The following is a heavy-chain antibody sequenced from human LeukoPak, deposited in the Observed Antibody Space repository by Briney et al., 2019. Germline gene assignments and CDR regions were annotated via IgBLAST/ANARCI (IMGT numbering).Heavy chain of an antibody. CDR3: ARHESPIVVVIDS. CDR2: IYYSGST. Sequence: SETLSLTCIVSDGSISSYYWSWIRQPPGKGLEWIGYIYYSGSTNYNPSLKSRVTISVDTSKNQFSLKLSSVTAADTAVYYCARHESPIVVVIDSWGQGTLVTVSS. J-gene: IGHJ4*02. D-gene: IGHD3-22*01. CDR1: DGSISSYY. V-gene: IGHV4-59*08.